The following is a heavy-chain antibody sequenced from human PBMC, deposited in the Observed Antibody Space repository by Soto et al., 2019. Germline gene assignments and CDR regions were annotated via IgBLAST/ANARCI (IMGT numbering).Heavy chain of an antibody. Sequence: ASVKVSCKASGYTFTSYYMHWVRQAPGRGLEWMGIINPSGGSTSYAQKFQGRVTMTRDTSTSTVYMELSSLRSEDTAVYYCARPRSDGLFFYYGMDVWGQGTTVTVSS. J-gene: IGHJ6*02. D-gene: IGHD2-15*01. CDR1: GYTFTSYY. CDR3: ARPRSDGLFFYYGMDV. V-gene: IGHV1-46*01. CDR2: INPSGGST.